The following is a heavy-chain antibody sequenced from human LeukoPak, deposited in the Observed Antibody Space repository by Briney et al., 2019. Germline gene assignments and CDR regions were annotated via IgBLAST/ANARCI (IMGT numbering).Heavy chain of an antibody. J-gene: IGHJ4*02. D-gene: IGHD2-15*01. V-gene: IGHV3-7*01. CDR2: INVDGSEK. Sequence: GGSLRLSCAASGFTLSNYWMSWVRQAPGKGLEWVANINVDGSEKNCVDSVKGRFTISRDNAKNSLYLQMNSLRAEDTAVYYCARNKGWELPAELDSWGQGTLVTVSS. CDR3: ARNKGWELPAELDS. CDR1: GFTLSNYW.